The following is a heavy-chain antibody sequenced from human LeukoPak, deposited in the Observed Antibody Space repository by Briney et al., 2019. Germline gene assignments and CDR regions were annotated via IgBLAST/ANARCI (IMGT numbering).Heavy chain of an antibody. CDR3: ARHGAYDFWSGYHDCFDY. CDR2: INAGNGNT. D-gene: IGHD3-3*01. CDR1: GYTFTSYA. V-gene: IGHV1-3*01. J-gene: IGHJ4*02. Sequence: ASVKVSCKASGYTFTSYAMHWVRQAPGQRLEWMGWINAGNGNTKYSQKFRGRVTITRDTSASTAYMELSSLRSEDTAVYYCARHGAYDFWSGYHDCFDYWGQGTLVTVSS.